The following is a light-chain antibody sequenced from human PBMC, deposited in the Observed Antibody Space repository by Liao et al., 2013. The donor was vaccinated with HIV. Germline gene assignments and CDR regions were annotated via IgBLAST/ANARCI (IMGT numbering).Light chain of an antibody. Sequence: SYELTQPPSVSVSPGETASITCGGDNIGNKSVRWYQQRPGQAPLLVIFYDSDRPSGIPERFSGSNSGNTATLTISGTQPMDEADYYCQAWDSSTGVFGGGTQLTVL. CDR3: QAWDSSTGV. V-gene: IGLV3-21*01. CDR1: NIGNKS. J-gene: IGLJ3*02. CDR2: YDS.